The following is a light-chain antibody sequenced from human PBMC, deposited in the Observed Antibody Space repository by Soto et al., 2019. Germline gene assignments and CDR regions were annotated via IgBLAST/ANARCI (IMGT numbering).Light chain of an antibody. CDR1: QSVSSN. V-gene: IGKV3-15*01. CDR3: QQYNNWPLT. Sequence: EIVLTQSPGTLSLSPGERATLSCRASQSVSSNLAWYQQKPGQAPRLLIYGAYIRATGVPARFSGSGSGTEFTLTISSLQSEDIAVYHCQQYNNWPLTFGGGTKVDI. CDR2: GAY. J-gene: IGKJ4*01.